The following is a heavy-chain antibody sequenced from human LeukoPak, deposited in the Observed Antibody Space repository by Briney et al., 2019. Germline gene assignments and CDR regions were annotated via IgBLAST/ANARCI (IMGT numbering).Heavy chain of an antibody. V-gene: IGHV1-46*01. CDR3: ARDSGRFYYYYYYTDV. CDR2: INPSGGST. D-gene: IGHD1-26*01. Sequence: ASVKVSCKASGYTFTSYYMHWVRQAPGQGLEWMGIINPSGGSTSYAQKFQGRVTMTRDTSTSTVYMELSSLRSEDTAVYYCARDSGRFYYYYYYTDVWGKGTTVTVSS. J-gene: IGHJ6*03. CDR1: GYTFTSYY.